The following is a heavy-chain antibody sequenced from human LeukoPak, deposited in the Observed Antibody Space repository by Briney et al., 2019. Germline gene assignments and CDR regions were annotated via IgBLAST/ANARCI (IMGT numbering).Heavy chain of an antibody. V-gene: IGHV1-18*01. CDR1: GYTFTGYG. D-gene: IGHD2-2*01. Sequence: GASVKVSCKASGYTFTGYGISWVRQAPGQGLEWMGWISAYNGNTNYAQKLQGRVTMTTDTSTSTAYMELRSLRSDDTAVYYCAREPGYCSSTSCYANWFDPWGQGTLVTVSS. CDR3: AREPGYCSSTSCYANWFDP. J-gene: IGHJ5*02. CDR2: ISAYNGNT.